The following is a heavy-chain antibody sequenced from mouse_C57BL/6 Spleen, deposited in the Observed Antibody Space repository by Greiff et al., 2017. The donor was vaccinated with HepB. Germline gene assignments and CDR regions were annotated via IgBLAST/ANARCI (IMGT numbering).Heavy chain of an antibody. Sequence: QVQLKESGPELVKPGASVKISCKASGYAFSSSWMNWVKQRPGKGLEWIGRIYPGDGDTNYNGKFKGKATLTADKSSSTAYMQLSSLTSEDSAVYFCARGDYDRAMDYWGQGTSVTVSS. CDR2: IYPGDGDT. V-gene: IGHV1-82*01. CDR1: GYAFSSSW. CDR3: ARGDYDRAMDY. D-gene: IGHD2-4*01. J-gene: IGHJ4*01.